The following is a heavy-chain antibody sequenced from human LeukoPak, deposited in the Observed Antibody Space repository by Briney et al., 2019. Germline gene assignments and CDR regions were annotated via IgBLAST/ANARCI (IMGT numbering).Heavy chain of an antibody. CDR2: IYYSGST. D-gene: IGHD6-13*01. CDR3: AVPAAGTRYRYFDY. V-gene: IGHV4-39*01. J-gene: IGHJ4*02. Sequence: SETLSLTCTVSGGSISSSSYYWGWIRQPPGKGLEWIGSIYYSGSTYYNPSLKSRVTISVDTSKNQFSLKLSSVTAPDTAVYYCAVPAAGTRYRYFDYWGQGTLVTVSS. CDR1: GGSISSSSYY.